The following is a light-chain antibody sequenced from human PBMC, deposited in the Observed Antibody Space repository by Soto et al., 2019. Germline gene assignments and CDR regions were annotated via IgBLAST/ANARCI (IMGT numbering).Light chain of an antibody. V-gene: IGKV3-11*01. CDR2: DAS. CDR3: QQRSNWPP. J-gene: IGKJ5*01. Sequence: EVVLTQSPATLSLSPGERATLSCRASQSVSSYLAWYQQKPGQAPRLLIYDASNRATGIPARFSGSGSGTDFTLTISSLEPEDFAVYYCQQRSNWPPFGQGTRLEI. CDR1: QSVSSY.